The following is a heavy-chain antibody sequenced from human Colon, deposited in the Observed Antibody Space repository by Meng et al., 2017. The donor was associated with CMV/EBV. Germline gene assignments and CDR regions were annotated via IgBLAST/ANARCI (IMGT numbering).Heavy chain of an antibody. V-gene: IGHV3-30*02. CDR3: AKDRGYSDYYYYGMDV. CDR2: IISDGSNE. J-gene: IGHJ6*02. Sequence: FAFGSLGMHWVRQAPGKELEWLAFIISDGSNEHYGDSVKGRFIISRDNSKNTLYLQMNTLRVEDTAVYYCAKDRGYSDYYYYGMDVWGQGTTVTVSS. CDR1: FAFGSLG. D-gene: IGHD3-10*01.